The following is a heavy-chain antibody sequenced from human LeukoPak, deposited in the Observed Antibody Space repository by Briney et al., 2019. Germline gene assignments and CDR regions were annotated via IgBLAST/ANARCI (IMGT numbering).Heavy chain of an antibody. CDR2: ISYDGDDGSNI. J-gene: IGHJ3*01. CDR3: AREGVNPRDDTFDV. CDR1: GFTFRSYA. D-gene: IGHD3-3*01. Sequence: GGSLRLSCAASGFTFRSYAMHWVRQAPGKGLEWVAVISYDGDDGSNIYYADSVKGRFTISRDNSKSTLYLQMNSLRPEDTAVYYCAREGVNPRDDTFDVWGQGTMVTVFS. V-gene: IGHV3-30-3*01.